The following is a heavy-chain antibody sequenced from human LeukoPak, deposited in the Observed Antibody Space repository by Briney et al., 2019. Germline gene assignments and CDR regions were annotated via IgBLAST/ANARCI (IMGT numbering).Heavy chain of an antibody. V-gene: IGHV1-8*03. CDR2: TNPNSGNT. Sequence: ASVKVSCKASGYTFTSYDINWVRQATGQGLEWMGWTNPNSGNTGYTQKLQGRVTITRNTSISTAYMELSSLRFEDTAVYYCARGPIAALNWGQGTLVTVSS. CDR1: GYTFTSYD. D-gene: IGHD6-13*01. J-gene: IGHJ1*01. CDR3: ARGPIAALN.